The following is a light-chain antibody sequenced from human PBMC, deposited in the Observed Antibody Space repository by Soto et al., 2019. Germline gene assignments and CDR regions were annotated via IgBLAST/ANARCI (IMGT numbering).Light chain of an antibody. CDR1: TSNIGSGYD. J-gene: IGLJ1*01. CDR3: QSYDSRLSGYV. Sequence: QLVLTQPPSVSGAPGQRVTIPCTGTTSNIGSGYDVHWYQQLPGTAPKVLIYGNNNRPSGVPGRFSASKSGTSASLAITGLQAEDEADYYCQSYDSRLSGYVFGTGTQLTVL. CDR2: GNN. V-gene: IGLV1-40*01.